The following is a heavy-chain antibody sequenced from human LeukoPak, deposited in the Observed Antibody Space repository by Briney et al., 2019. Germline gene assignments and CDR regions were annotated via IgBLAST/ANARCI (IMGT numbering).Heavy chain of an antibody. CDR2: IYSGGST. D-gene: IGHD6-19*01. J-gene: IGHJ4*02. V-gene: IGHV3-53*01. CDR1: GFTVSSNY. Sequence: GGSLRLSCAASGFTVSSNYMSWVRQAPGKGLEWVSVIYSGGSTYYADSVKGRFTISRDNSKNTLYLQMNSLRAEDTAVYYCARATVAGRYFDYWGQGTLVTVSS. CDR3: ARATVAGRYFDY.